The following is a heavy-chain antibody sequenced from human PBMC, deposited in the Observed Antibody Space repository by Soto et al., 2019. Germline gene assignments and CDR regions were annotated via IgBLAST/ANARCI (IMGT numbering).Heavy chain of an antibody. Sequence: SVKVSCKASGGSFISYAIIWVRQAPGQGLEWMGGIIPIFGTANYAQKFQGRVTITADESTSTAYMELSSLRSEDTAVYYCAVERNYYGMDVWGQGTTVTVSS. CDR2: IIPIFGTA. CDR3: AVERNYYGMDV. J-gene: IGHJ6*02. V-gene: IGHV1-69*01. CDR1: GGSFISYA. D-gene: IGHD6-25*01.